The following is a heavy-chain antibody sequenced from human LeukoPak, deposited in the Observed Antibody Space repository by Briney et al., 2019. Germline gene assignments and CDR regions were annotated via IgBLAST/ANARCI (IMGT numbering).Heavy chain of an antibody. CDR2: IYYSGST. V-gene: IGHV4-39*07. D-gene: IGHD6-19*01. CDR1: GGSISSSSYY. CDR3: ARVIPSGIAVAGPGYFDY. J-gene: IGHJ4*02. Sequence: SETLSLTCTVSGGSISSSSYYWGWIRQPPGKGLEWIGSIYYSGSTYYNPSLKSRVTISVDTSKNQFSLKLSSVTAADTAVYYCARVIPSGIAVAGPGYFDYWGQGTLVTVSS.